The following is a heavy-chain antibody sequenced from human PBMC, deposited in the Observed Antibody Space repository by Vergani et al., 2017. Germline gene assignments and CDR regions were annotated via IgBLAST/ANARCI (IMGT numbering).Heavy chain of an antibody. CDR2: IYYSGRT. V-gene: IGHV4-39*01. Sequence: QLQLQESGPGLVKPSETLSLTCTVSGGSVYNSTYYWGWLRQPPGKGLEWIAIIYYSGRTYYNPYLMRRVTISVDAPNNQFSLKLRSVTASDTAVYYCTRHRSPEDYYGSGNYFDYWGQGTLVTVSS. CDR1: GGSVYNSTYY. J-gene: IGHJ4*02. D-gene: IGHD3-10*01. CDR3: TRHRSPEDYYGSGNYFDY.